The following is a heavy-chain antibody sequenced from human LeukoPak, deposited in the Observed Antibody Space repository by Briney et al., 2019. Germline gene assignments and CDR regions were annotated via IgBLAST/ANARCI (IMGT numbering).Heavy chain of an antibody. CDR3: ARDSSSWYGDAGFDP. Sequence: GASVKVSCKASGYTFTGYYMHWVRQAPGQGLEWMGWINPNSGGTNYAQKFQGRVTMTTDTSTSTAYMELRSLRSDDTAVYYCARDSSSWYGDAGFDPWGQGTLVTVSS. J-gene: IGHJ5*02. D-gene: IGHD6-13*01. V-gene: IGHV1-2*02. CDR2: INPNSGGT. CDR1: GYTFTGYY.